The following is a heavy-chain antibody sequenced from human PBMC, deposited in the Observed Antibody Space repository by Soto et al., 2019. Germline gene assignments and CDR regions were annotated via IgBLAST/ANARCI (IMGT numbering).Heavy chain of an antibody. CDR2: INHSGTT. Sequence: SETLSLTCLVSGFPISSPYSWGWIRQPPGKGLEWIGEINHSGTTSYSPSLDSRVTTSVDTSKNQFSLRLSSVTAADTAIYYCARRYCSDSYCSYFDYWGRGTLVTVSS. V-gene: IGHV4-34*01. CDR1: GFPISSPYS. CDR3: ARRYCSDSYCSYFDY. J-gene: IGHJ4*02. D-gene: IGHD2-15*01.